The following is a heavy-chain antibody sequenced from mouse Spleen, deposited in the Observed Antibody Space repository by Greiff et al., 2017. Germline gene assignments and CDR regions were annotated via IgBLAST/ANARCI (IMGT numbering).Heavy chain of an antibody. CDR2: ISSGGSYT. V-gene: IGHV5-9-3*01. J-gene: IGHJ1*01. Sequence: EVQLVESGGGLVKPGGSLKLSCAASGITFSSYAMSWVRQTPEKRLEWVATISSGGSYTYYPDSVKGRFTISRDNAKNTLYLQMSSLRSEETAMYYCARHAYYYGSSYWYFDVWGAGTTVTVSS. CDR1: GITFSSYA. D-gene: IGHD1-1*01. CDR3: ARHAYYYGSSYWYFDV.